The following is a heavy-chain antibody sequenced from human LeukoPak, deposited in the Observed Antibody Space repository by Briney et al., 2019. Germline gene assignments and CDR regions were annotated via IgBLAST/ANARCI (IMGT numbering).Heavy chain of an antibody. D-gene: IGHD2-2*01. CDR2: ISYDGSNK. V-gene: IGHV3-30*04. CDR1: GFIFSSYA. Sequence: GRSLRLSCAASGFIFSSYAMHWVRQAPGKGLEWVAVISYDGSNKYYADSVKGRFTISRDNSKNTLYLQMNSLRAEDTAVYYCARDHHRYDPDAFDIWGQGTMVTVSS. J-gene: IGHJ3*02. CDR3: ARDHHRYDPDAFDI.